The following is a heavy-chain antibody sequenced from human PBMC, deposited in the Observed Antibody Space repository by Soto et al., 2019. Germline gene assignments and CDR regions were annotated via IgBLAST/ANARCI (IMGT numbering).Heavy chain of an antibody. J-gene: IGHJ4*02. V-gene: IGHV3-30*03. Sequence: GGSLRLSCAASGFTFSSYGMHWVRQAPGKGLEWVAVISYDGSNKYYADSVKGRFTISRDNSKNSLYLQMNSLRAEDTAVLYWAMDSRGVLVWFGELLLWSGTKYFDYWGQGTLVTVSS. CDR1: GFTFSSYG. CDR2: ISYDGSNK. CDR3: AMDSRGVLVWFGELLLWSGTKYFDY. D-gene: IGHD3-10*01.